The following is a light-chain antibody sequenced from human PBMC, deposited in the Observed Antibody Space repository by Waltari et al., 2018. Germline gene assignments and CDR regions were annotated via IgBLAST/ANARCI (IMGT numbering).Light chain of an antibody. CDR3: QVWDDVTDSGV. J-gene: IGLJ3*02. V-gene: IGLV3-21*04. Sequence: YVLTQPPSVSGDPGKTARLTCGGDNIGSKSVNEYQQKPGQAPVLVMFYDSDRPSEIPERFSGSNSGNTATLTISWVEAGDEADYHCQVWDDVTDSGVFGGGTKLTVL. CDR1: NIGSKS. CDR2: YDS.